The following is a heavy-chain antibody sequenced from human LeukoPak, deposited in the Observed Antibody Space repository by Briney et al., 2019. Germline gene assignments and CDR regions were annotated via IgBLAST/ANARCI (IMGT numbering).Heavy chain of an antibody. CDR2: IYHSGST. CDR1: GGSISSGGYY. J-gene: IGHJ4*02. Sequence: PSQTLSLTCTVSGGSISSGGYYWSWIRQPPGKGLEWIGYIYHSGSTYYNPSLKSRVTISVDRSKNQFSLKLSSVTAADTAVYYCARDKIFSGWSYFDYWGQGTLVTVSS. V-gene: IGHV4-30-2*01. CDR3: ARDKIFSGWSYFDY. D-gene: IGHD6-19*01.